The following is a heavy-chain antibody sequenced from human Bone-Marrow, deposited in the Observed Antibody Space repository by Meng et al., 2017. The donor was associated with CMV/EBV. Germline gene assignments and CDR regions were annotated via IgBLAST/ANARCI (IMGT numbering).Heavy chain of an antibody. CDR2: IRYDGSNK. J-gene: IGHJ6*02. CDR3: AKPGPTKLVSWLPDYYYYGMDV. V-gene: IGHV3-30*02. D-gene: IGHD1-26*01. Sequence: GESLKISCAASGFTFSIYWMSWVRQAPGKGLEWVAFIRYDGSNKYYADSVKGRFTISRENSKNTLYLQMNSLRAEDTAVYYCAKPGPTKLVSWLPDYYYYGMDVWGQGTTVTVSS. CDR1: GFTFSIYW.